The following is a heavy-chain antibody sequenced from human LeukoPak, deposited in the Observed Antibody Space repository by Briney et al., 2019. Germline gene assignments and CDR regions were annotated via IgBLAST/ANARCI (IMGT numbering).Heavy chain of an antibody. CDR2: INPSGGST. Sequence: ASVKVSCKASGYTFTSYYMHWVRQAPGQGLEWMGIINPSGGSTSYAQKFQGRVTMTRDTSTSTVYMELSSLRSEDTAVYYCARRSYYYDSSGYPDYWFDPWGQGTPVTVSS. CDR3: ARRSYYYDSSGYPDYWFDP. CDR1: GYTFTSYY. D-gene: IGHD3-22*01. V-gene: IGHV1-46*01. J-gene: IGHJ5*02.